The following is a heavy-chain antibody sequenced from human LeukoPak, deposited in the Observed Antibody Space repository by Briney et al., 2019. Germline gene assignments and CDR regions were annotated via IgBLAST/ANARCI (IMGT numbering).Heavy chain of an antibody. CDR2: ISGSGGST. V-gene: IGHV3-23*01. CDR3: ARVAEAAAFDS. CDR1: GFTFSSYA. Sequence: GGSLRLSCAASGFTFSSYAMTWVRQAPGKGLEWVSAISGSGGSTYYADSVKGRFTISRDNSKNTLYLQMNSLKPEDTAVYYCARVAEAAAFDSWGQGTLVTVSS. D-gene: IGHD6-13*01. J-gene: IGHJ4*02.